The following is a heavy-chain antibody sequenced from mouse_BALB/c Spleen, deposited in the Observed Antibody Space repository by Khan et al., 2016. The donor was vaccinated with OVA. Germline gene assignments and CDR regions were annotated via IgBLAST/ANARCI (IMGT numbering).Heavy chain of an antibody. CDR3: ARMARTIN. Sequence: LVQSGGSLKLSCAASGFTFSSYGMSWVRQTPDKRLELVATINSNGGSTYYPDSVKGRFTIYRDNAKNTLYLQMSSLKSEDTAMYYCARMARTINWGQGTTLTVSS. CDR2: INSNGGST. CDR1: GFTFSSYG. J-gene: IGHJ2*01. V-gene: IGHV5-6-3*01.